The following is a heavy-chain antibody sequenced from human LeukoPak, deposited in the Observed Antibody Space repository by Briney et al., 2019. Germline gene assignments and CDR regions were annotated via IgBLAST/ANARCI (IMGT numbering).Heavy chain of an antibody. Sequence: GGSLRLSCAASGFTFDDYAMHWVRQAPGKGLEWVSGISWNGGSIGYADSVKGRFTISRDNAKNSLYLQMNSLRAEDMALYYCAKGGGGGLDYWGQGTLVTVSS. CDR3: AKGGGGGLDY. CDR2: ISWNGGSI. D-gene: IGHD3-16*01. V-gene: IGHV3-9*03. J-gene: IGHJ4*02. CDR1: GFTFDDYA.